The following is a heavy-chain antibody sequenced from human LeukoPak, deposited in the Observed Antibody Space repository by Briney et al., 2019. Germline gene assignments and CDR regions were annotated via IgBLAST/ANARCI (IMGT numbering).Heavy chain of an antibody. D-gene: IGHD4-17*01. CDR2: FDPEDGET. CDR3: ATDYAVTPLYFDY. V-gene: IGHV1-24*01. Sequence: GASVKVSCKFSGYTLTELSMHWVRQAPGKGLEWMGGFDPEDGETIYAQKFQGRVTMTEDTSTDTAYMELSSLRSEDTAVYYCATDYAVTPLYFDYWGQGTLVTVSS. J-gene: IGHJ4*02. CDR1: GYTLTELS.